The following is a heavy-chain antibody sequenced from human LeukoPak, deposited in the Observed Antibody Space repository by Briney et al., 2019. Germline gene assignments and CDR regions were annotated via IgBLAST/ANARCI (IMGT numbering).Heavy chain of an antibody. J-gene: IGHJ4*02. CDR1: GFTFSSYS. CDR2: ISSSSSYI. Sequence: GGSLRLSCAASGFTFSSYSMNWVRQAPGKGLEWVASISSSSSYIYYADSVKGRFTISRDNAKNSLYLQMNSLRGEDTAVYCCARDMGYCSSSNCYTYYLDYWGQGTLVTVSS. D-gene: IGHD2-2*01. CDR3: ARDMGYCSSSNCYTYYLDY. V-gene: IGHV3-21*01.